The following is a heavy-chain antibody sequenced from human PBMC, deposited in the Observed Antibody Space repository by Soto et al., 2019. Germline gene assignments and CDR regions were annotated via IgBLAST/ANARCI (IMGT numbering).Heavy chain of an antibody. J-gene: IGHJ6*03. CDR3: ARGGLELRTSHYYYYYMDF. Sequence: SVKVSCKASGGTFSSYTISWVRQAPGQGLEWMGRIIPILGIANYAQKFQGRVTITADKSTSTAYMELSSLRSEDTAVYYCARGGLELRTSHYYYYYMDFWGKGITVTVSS. V-gene: IGHV1-69*02. CDR1: GGTFSSYT. CDR2: IIPILGIA. D-gene: IGHD1-7*01.